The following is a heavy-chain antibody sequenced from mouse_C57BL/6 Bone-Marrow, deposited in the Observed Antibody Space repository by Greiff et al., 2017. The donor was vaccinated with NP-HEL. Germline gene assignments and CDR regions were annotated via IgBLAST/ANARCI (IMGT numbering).Heavy chain of an antibody. V-gene: IGHV1-69*01. Sequence: QVQLQQPGAELVMPGASVKLSCKASGYTFTSYWMHWVKQRPGQGLEWIGEIDPSDSYTNYNQKFKGKSTLTVDKSSSTAYMQLSSLTSEDSAVYYYARANYYGSSDVDYWGQGTTLTVSS. CDR3: ARANYYGSSDVDY. D-gene: IGHD1-1*01. CDR1: GYTFTSYW. J-gene: IGHJ2*01. CDR2: IDPSDSYT.